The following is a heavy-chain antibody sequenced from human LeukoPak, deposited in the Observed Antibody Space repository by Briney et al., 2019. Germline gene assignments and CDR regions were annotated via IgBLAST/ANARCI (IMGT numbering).Heavy chain of an antibody. CDR3: ARLEMATISDWYFDL. D-gene: IGHD5-24*01. J-gene: IGHJ2*01. Sequence: GESLKISCKGSGYSFTSYWIGWVRQMPGKGLEWMGIIYSGDSDTRYSPSFQGQVTISADKSISTAYLQWSSLKASDTAMYYCARLEMATISDWYFDLWGRGTLVTVSS. V-gene: IGHV5-51*01. CDR1: GYSFTSYW. CDR2: IYSGDSDT.